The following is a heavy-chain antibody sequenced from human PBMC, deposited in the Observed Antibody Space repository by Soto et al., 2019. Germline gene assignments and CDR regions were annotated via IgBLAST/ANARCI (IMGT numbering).Heavy chain of an antibody. CDR3: TGGKGS. CDR2: ISSSSSTI. Sequence: PGGSLRLSCAASGFTFSSHDMNWVRQAPGKGLEWVSYISSSSSTIYYADSVKGRFTISRDNAKNSLYLQMNSLGAEDTAVLFRTGGKGSWGQGTLVTVSS. CDR1: GFTFSSHD. J-gene: IGHJ5*02. V-gene: IGHV3-48*03.